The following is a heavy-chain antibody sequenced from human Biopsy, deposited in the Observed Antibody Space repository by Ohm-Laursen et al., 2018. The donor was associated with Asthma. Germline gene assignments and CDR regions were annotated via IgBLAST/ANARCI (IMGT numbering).Heavy chain of an antibody. D-gene: IGHD4-17*01. CDR2: HDHEEGGT. CDR1: GYSLTDLS. V-gene: IGHV1-24*01. CDR3: ASDFPKDYVRYNFQF. J-gene: IGHJ4*02. Sequence: ASVKVSCKISGYSLTDLSMHWVRQAPGQGLEWMGGHDHEEGGTVNARRFQGRVTMTEDTSTDTVYMELSRLSSDDTAVYYCASDFPKDYVRYNFQFWGQGTLVTVSS.